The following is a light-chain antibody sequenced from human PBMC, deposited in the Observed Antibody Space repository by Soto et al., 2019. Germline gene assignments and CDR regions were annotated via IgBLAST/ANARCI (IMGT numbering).Light chain of an antibody. CDR3: SSYAGSDNFV. CDR2: EVT. CDR1: SSDVGGYDC. Sequence: QSALTQPPSASGSPGQSVTISCTGTSSDVGGYDCVSWYQQLPGKAPKLMIYEVTKRASGVPDRFSGSKSGNTASLTVSGLQAEDEADYYCSSYAGSDNFVFGTGTKLTVL. V-gene: IGLV2-8*01. J-gene: IGLJ1*01.